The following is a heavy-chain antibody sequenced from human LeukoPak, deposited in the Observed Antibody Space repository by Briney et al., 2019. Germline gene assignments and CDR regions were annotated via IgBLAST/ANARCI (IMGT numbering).Heavy chain of an antibody. V-gene: IGHV1-46*01. J-gene: IGHJ4*02. D-gene: IGHD2-2*01. Sequence: ASVKVSCKASGYTFTSYYMHWVRHAPAQGLEWMGIINPSGDSTSYEQRFQGRLTMTRDTSTNTVYMELSSLRSEDTAVYYCARHPSPQLHHFDYWGQGTLVTVSS. CDR3: ARHPSPQLHHFDY. CDR2: INPSGDST. CDR1: GYTFTSYY.